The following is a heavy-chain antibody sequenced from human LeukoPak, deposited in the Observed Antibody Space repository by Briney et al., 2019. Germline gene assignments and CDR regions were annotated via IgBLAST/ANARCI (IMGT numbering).Heavy chain of an antibody. CDR1: GFTFSSNW. CDR3: ARLGCSGGSCYSGH. J-gene: IGHJ4*02. Sequence: QPGGCLRLSCAASGFTFSSNWMHWVRQAPGKGLVWVSRISSDVSSTTYADSVKGRFTIARDNAKNTLYLQMNSLRADDTAVYYCARLGCSGGSCYSGHWGQGTLVTV. CDR2: ISSDVSST. D-gene: IGHD2-15*01. V-gene: IGHV3-74*01.